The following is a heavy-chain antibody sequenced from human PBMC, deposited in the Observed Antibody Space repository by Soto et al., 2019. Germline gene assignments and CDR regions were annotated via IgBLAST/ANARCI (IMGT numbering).Heavy chain of an antibody. Sequence: QVYLRESGPGLVKPSETLSLSCTVSDGSISNFYWSWIRQPPGKGLEWIGYISSSGNTNYNPSLKRRVSISVDTSKNQFSLNLTSVPAADTGVYYCARAPMVLTRSYFDSWGQGTPVTVS. J-gene: IGHJ4*02. CDR1: DGSISNFY. CDR3: ARAPMVLTRSYFDS. CDR2: ISSSGNT. D-gene: IGHD3-22*01. V-gene: IGHV4-59*01.